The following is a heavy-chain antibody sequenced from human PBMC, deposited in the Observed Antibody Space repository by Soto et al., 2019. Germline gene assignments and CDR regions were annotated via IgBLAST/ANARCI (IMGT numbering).Heavy chain of an antibody. CDR3: AKDGGKDGYFGNWFDP. CDR2: IIPIFGST. V-gene: IGHV1-69*13. CDR1: GYTFTSYD. Sequence: SVKVSCKASGYTFTSYDINWVRQATGQGLEWLGRIIPIFGSTNFAQKFQGRVTLTADESTTTVYMELSSLRSDDTAVYFCAKDGGKDGYFGNWFDPWGQGTLVTVSS. J-gene: IGHJ5*02. D-gene: IGHD5-18*01.